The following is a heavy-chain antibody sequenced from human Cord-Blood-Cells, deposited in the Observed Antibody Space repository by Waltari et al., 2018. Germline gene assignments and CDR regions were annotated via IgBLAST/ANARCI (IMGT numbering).Heavy chain of an antibody. D-gene: IGHD6-13*01. V-gene: IGHV4-34*01. CDR1: GGSFSGYY. CDR2: INHSGST. J-gene: IGHJ4*02. CDR3: ARGGGIAAAGTYQLNY. Sequence: QVQLQQWGAGLLKPSETLSLTCAVYGGSFSGYYWSWIRQPPGKGLEWIGEINHSGSTNNNPSLKGRVTISVDTSNNQFSLKLSSVTAADTAVYYCARGGGIAAAGTYQLNYWGQGTLVTVSS.